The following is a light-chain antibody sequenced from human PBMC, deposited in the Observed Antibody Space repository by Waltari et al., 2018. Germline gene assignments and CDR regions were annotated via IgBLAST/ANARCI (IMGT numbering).Light chain of an antibody. CDR3: QHYESLPVT. V-gene: IGKV3-20*01. J-gene: IGKJ1*01. CDR2: HAS. Sequence: EIVLTQSPGTLSLSPGERATLSCRASQSISKYLAWDQQKPGQAPRLLIYHASSRAAGIPDRFSGSGSGTDFSLSISRLEPEDFAVYYCQHYESLPVTFGQGTKVEIK. CDR1: QSISKY.